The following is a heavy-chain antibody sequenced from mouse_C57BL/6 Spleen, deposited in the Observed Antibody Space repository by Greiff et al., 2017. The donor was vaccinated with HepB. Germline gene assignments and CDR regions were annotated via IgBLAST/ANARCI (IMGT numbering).Heavy chain of an antibody. J-gene: IGHJ2*01. V-gene: IGHV14-4*01. Sequence: VQLQQSGAELVRPGASVKLSCTASGFNIKDDYMHWVKQRPEQGLEWIGWIDPENGDTEYASKFQGKAPIPADTSSNTAYLQLSSLTSEDTAVYYCTTDKRYFDYWGRGTTLTVSS. CDR3: TTDKRYFDY. CDR2: IDPENGDT. CDR1: GFNIKDDY.